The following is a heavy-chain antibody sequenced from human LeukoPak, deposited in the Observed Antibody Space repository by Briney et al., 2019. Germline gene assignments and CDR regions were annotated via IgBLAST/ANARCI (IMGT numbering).Heavy chain of an antibody. CDR1: GFTFSSYG. V-gene: IGHV3-30*18. J-gene: IGHJ4*02. CDR3: AKRYGSSWGQFDY. D-gene: IGHD5-24*01. CDR2: ISYDGSNK. Sequence: PGRSLRLSCAASGFTFSSYGMHWVRQAPGKGLEWVAVISYDGSNKYYADSVKGRFTISRDNSKNTLYLQMNSLRAEDTALYYCAKRYGSSWGQFDYWGQGTLVTVSS.